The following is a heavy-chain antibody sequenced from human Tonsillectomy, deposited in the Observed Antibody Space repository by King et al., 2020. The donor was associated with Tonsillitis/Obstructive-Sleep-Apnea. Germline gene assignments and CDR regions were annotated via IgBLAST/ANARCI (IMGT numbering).Heavy chain of an antibody. CDR2: ISYDGSNK. Sequence: VQLVESGGGVVQPGRSLRLSCAASGFTFSNYAMHWVRQAPGKGLEWVAVISYDGSNKFYAHSVKGRFTISRDNSKNTLYLQMNSLRVEDTALYYCARGLGYYCDASGDYWGQGTLVTVSS. D-gene: IGHD3-22*01. CDR1: GFTFSNYA. J-gene: IGHJ4*02. CDR3: ARGLGYYCDASGDY. V-gene: IGHV3-30*04.